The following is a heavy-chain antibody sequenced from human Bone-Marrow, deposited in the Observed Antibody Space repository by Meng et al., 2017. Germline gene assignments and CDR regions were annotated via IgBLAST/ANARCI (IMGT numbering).Heavy chain of an antibody. J-gene: IGHJ3*02. V-gene: IGHV3-23*01. CDR2: ISGSGGST. CDR3: AKIKYYYDSSGAFDI. CDR1: GFTFSSYS. D-gene: IGHD3-22*01. Sequence: GESLKISCAASGFTFSSYSMNWVRQAPGKGLEWVSAISGSGGSTYYADSVKGRFTISRDNSKNTLYLQMNSLRAEDTAVYYCAKIKYYYDSSGAFDIWGQGTMVTVSS.